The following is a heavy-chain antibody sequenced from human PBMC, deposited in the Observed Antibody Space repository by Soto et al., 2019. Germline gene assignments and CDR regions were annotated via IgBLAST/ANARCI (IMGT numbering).Heavy chain of an antibody. V-gene: IGHV3-7*01. CDR3: ARDRYYDLLGGYHYYYYYMDV. CDR2: IKQDGSEE. J-gene: IGHJ6*03. D-gene: IGHD3-3*01. Sequence: EVQLVESGGGLVQPGGSLRLSCAASGFTFSTYWMSWVRQAPGKGLDGVANIKQDGSEEYSVDSVKGRFTISRDNAKNSLYLQMNSLRAEDTAVYYCARDRYYDLLGGYHYYYYYMDVWGKGTTVTVSS. CDR1: GFTFSTYW.